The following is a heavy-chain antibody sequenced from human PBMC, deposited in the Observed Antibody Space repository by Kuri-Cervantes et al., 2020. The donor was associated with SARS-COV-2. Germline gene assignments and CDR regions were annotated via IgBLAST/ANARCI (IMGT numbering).Heavy chain of an antibody. V-gene: IGHV3-30-3*01. J-gene: IGHJ4*02. CDR1: GFTFSSYA. Sequence: GESLKISCAASGFTFSSYAMHWVRQAPGKGLEWVAVISNDGSNKYYADSVKGRFTISRDNSKNTLYLQMNSLRAEDTAVYYWARDMSIAAAGTDYWGQGTLVTVSS. CDR3: ARDMSIAAAGTDY. CDR2: ISNDGSNK. D-gene: IGHD6-13*01.